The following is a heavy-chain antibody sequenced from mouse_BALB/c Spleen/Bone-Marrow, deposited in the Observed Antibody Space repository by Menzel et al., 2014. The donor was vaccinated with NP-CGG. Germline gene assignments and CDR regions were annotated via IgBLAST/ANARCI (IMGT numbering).Heavy chain of an antibody. D-gene: IGHD2-13*01. J-gene: IGHJ3*01. CDR2: INSNGGTT. CDR3: ARGLYYVAYGPGFAY. Sequence: EVQRVESGGGLVQPGGSLKLSCAASGSTFSNYGMSWVRQTPDKRLDLVATINSNGGTTYYPDSVKGRFTISRDNAKNTLYLQMSSLKSEDTAMYFCARGLYYVAYGPGFAYWGQGTLVTVSA. V-gene: IGHV5-6-3*01. CDR1: GSTFSNYG.